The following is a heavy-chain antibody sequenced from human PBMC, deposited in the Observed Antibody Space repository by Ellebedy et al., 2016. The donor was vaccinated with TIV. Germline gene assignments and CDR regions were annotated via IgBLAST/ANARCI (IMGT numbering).Heavy chain of an antibody. CDR1: GFTFDNYA. V-gene: IGHV3-23*01. Sequence: PGGSLRLSCAASGFTFDNYAMTWVRQAPGKGLEWVSVISDSGDNTYYADSVKGRFTISRDNSKSTLYLQMNSLRLEDTAVYYCAKKLVVGGDPGPFDPWGQGTLVTVSS. CDR2: ISDSGDNT. D-gene: IGHD2-15*01. J-gene: IGHJ5*02. CDR3: AKKLVVGGDPGPFDP.